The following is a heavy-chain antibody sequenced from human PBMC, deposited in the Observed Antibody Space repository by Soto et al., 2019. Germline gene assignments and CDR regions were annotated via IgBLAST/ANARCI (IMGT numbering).Heavy chain of an antibody. CDR1: GLTFSSYG. CDR3: ARGGYHYGMDV. V-gene: IGHV3-30*03. J-gene: IGHJ6*02. CDR2: ISYDGSNT. D-gene: IGHD3-22*01. Sequence: GGSLRLSCAASGLTFSSYGMHWVRQAPGKGLEWVAVISYDGSNTYYADSVKGRFTISRDNSKNTLYLQVNSLRAEDMAVYYCARGGYHYGMDVWGQGTTVTVSS.